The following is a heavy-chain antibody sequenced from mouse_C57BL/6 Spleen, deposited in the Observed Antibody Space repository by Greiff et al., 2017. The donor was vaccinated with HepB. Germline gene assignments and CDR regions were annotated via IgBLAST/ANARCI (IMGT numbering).Heavy chain of an antibody. CDR2: IRNKANGYTT. Sequence: EVMLVESGGGLVQPGGSLSLSCAASGFTFTDYYMSWVRQPPGKALEWLGFIRNKANGYTTEYSASVKGRFTISRDNSQSILYLQMNALRAEDSATYYWARSSLLRYQFAYWGQGTLVTVSA. CDR1: GFTFTDYY. V-gene: IGHV7-3*01. J-gene: IGHJ3*01. CDR3: ARSSLLRYQFAY. D-gene: IGHD1-1*01.